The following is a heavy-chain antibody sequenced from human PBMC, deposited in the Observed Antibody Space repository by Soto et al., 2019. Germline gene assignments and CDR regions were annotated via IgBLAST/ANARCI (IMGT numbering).Heavy chain of an antibody. CDR1: GFTFDYYA. CDR3: AKDPTSVYSSSSGGDY. J-gene: IGHJ4*02. Sequence: GGSLRLSCAASGFTFDYYAMHWVRQSPGKGLEWVSGISWNSGSIGYADSVKGRFTISRDNAKNSLYLQMNSLRAEDTALYYCAKDPTSVYSSSSGGDYWGQGTLVTVSS. V-gene: IGHV3-9*01. D-gene: IGHD6-6*01. CDR2: ISWNSGSI.